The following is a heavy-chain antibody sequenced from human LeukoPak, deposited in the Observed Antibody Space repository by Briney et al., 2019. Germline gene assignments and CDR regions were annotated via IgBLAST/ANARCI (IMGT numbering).Heavy chain of an antibody. CDR1: GYTFTNYY. CDR2: INPNSGGK. CDR3: ARTTTMAATGYDY. Sequence: ASVKVSCKASGYTFTNYYINWVRQASGQGLEWMAWINPNSGGKGYAQKFQGRVTMTRDTSISTAYMELSRLSSEDTAVYFCARTTTMAATGYDYWGQGTLVTASS. D-gene: IGHD5-12*01. V-gene: IGHV1-8*02. J-gene: IGHJ4*02.